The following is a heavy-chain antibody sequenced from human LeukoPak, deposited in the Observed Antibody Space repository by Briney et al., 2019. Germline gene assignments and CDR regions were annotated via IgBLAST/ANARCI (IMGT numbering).Heavy chain of an antibody. CDR1: GYTFTGYH. V-gene: IGHV1-2*06. J-gene: IGHJ4*02. CDR3: AIGTPAAGIFEY. D-gene: IGHD6-13*01. CDR2: INPNSGDT. Sequence: ASVKVSCKASGYTFTGYHIYWVRQAPGQGLEWLGRINPNSGDTNYAQKFQGRVTMTRDTSISEAYMDLSSLTSDDAAVYYCAIGTPAAGIFEYWGQGALVTVSS.